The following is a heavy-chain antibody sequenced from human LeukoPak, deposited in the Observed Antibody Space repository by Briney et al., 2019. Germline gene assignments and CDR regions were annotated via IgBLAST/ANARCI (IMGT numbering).Heavy chain of an antibody. Sequence: SETLPLTCTVSGGSISSYYWSWIRQPPGKGLEWIGYIYHSGSTYYNPSLKSRVTISVDRSKNQFSLKLSSVTAADTAVYYCARSSWYYDFWSGYTYWGQGTLVTVSS. CDR2: IYHSGST. V-gene: IGHV4-59*12. CDR3: ARSSWYYDFWSGYTY. J-gene: IGHJ4*02. D-gene: IGHD3-3*01. CDR1: GGSISSYY.